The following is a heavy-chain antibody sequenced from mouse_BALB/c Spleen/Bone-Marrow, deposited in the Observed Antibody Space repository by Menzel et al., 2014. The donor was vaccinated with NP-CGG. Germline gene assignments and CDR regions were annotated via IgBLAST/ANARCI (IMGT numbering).Heavy chain of an antibody. J-gene: IGHJ2*01. D-gene: IGHD2-4*01. CDR3: ARQTSYDYDGYFDY. V-gene: IGHV5-6*01. CDR1: GFTFSSYG. Sequence: EVKLMESGGDLVKPGGSLKLSRAASGFTFSSYGMSWVRQTPDKRLEWVATISSGGSYTYYPDSVKGRFTISRDNAKNTLYLQMSSLKSEDTAMYYCARQTSYDYDGYFDYWGQGTTLTVSS. CDR2: ISSGGSYT.